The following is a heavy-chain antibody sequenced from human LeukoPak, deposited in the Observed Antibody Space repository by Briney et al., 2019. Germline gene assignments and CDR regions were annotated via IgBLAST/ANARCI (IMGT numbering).Heavy chain of an antibody. CDR1: GGSFSGYY. V-gene: IGHV4-34*01. D-gene: IGHD2-2*01. Sequence: PSETLSLTCAVYGGSFSGYYWSWIRQPPGKGLEWIGEINHSGSTNYNPSLKSRVTISVDTSKNQSSLKLSSVTAADTAVYYCARDSSTSHSYNWFDPWGQGTLVTVSS. CDR2: INHSGST. CDR3: ARDSSTSHSYNWFDP. J-gene: IGHJ5*02.